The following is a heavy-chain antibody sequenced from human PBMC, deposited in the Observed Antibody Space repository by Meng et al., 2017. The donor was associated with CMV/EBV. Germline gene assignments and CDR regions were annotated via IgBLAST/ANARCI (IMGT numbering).Heavy chain of an antibody. CDR3: ARGGPWSSNYYFGY. J-gene: IGHJ4*02. V-gene: IGHV3-48*03. D-gene: IGHD4-11*01. CDR1: GFTFSSYE. Sequence: GGSLRLSCAASGFTFSSYEMNWVRQAPGKGLEWVSYISSSGSTIYYADSVKGRFTISRDNAKNSLYLQMNSLRAEDTAVYYCARGGPWSSNYYFGYWGQGTLVTVSS. CDR2: ISSSGSTI.